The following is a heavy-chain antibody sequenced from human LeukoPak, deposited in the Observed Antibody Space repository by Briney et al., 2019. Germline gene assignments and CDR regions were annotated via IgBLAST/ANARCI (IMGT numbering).Heavy chain of an antibody. V-gene: IGHV3-30*04. CDR3: ARDENDILTGSDY. Sequence: GGSLRLSCAASGFTFSSYAMHWVRQAPGKGLEWVAVISYDGSNKYYADSVKGRFTISRDNSKNTLYLQMNSLRAEDTAVYYCARDENDILTGSDYWGQGTLVTVSS. D-gene: IGHD3-9*01. CDR1: GFTFSSYA. J-gene: IGHJ4*02. CDR2: ISYDGSNK.